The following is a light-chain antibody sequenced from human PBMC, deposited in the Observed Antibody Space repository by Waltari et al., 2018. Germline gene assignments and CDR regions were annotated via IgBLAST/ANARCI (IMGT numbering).Light chain of an antibody. V-gene: IGKV4-1*01. CDR2: WAS. CDR3: QQYYSPPLT. Sequence: DIVMTQSPDSLAVSLGERATINCKSSQSVFYSSNNKNYLGWYQQKPGQLPKLLIYWASTREPGVPDRFSGSGSVTNFTLTITSLQAEDVALYYCQQYYSPPLTFGQGTKVEIK. CDR1: QSVFYSSNNKNY. J-gene: IGKJ1*01.